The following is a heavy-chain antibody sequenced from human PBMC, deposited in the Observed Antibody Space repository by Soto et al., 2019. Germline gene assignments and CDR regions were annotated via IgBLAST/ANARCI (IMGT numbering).Heavy chain of an antibody. Sequence: QVQLVESGGGVVQPGRSLRLSCAASGFIFNTYGMHWVRQAPGKGLEWVAVISYDGSNKYYAGSVKGRLTISRDNSKNTQYLQMNSLRAEDTAVYYCAKGQHCSTTSCYFYFYGMDVWGQGTKVAVSS. V-gene: IGHV3-30*18. J-gene: IGHJ6*02. CDR1: GFIFNTYG. CDR3: AKGQHCSTTSCYFYFYGMDV. CDR2: ISYDGSNK. D-gene: IGHD2-2*01.